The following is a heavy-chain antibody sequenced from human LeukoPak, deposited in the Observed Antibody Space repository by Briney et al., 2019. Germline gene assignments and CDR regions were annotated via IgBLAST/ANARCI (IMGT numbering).Heavy chain of an antibody. D-gene: IGHD2-21*02. Sequence: GGSLRLSCATSGFTFSSYWMSWVRQAPGKELEWVANIKQDGSEKYYMDSVKGRFTISRDNAKNSLYLQMNSLRAEDTAVYHCMMSLTAHYYYGMDVWGQGTTVTVSS. V-gene: IGHV3-7*02. J-gene: IGHJ6*02. CDR1: GFTFSSYW. CDR2: IKQDGSEK. CDR3: MMSLTAHYYYGMDV.